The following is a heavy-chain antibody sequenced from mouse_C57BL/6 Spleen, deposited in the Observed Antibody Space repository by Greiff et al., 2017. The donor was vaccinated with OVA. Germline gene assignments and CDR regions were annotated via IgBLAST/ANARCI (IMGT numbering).Heavy chain of an antibody. CDR3: ARGLIYYGNYNDDY. Sequence: EVQVVESGPGLVKPSQSLSLTCSVTGYSITSGYYWNWIRQFPGNKLEWMGYISYDGSNNYNPSLKNRISITRDTSKNQFFLKLNSVTTEDTATYYCARGLIYYGNYNDDYWGQGTTLTVSS. J-gene: IGHJ2*01. D-gene: IGHD2-1*01. V-gene: IGHV3-6*01. CDR1: GYSITSGYY. CDR2: ISYDGSN.